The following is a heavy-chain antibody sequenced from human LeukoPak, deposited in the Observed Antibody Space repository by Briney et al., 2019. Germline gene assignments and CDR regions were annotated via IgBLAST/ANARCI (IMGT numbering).Heavy chain of an antibody. V-gene: IGHV4-38-2*01. CDR1: RYSISSGYY. D-gene: IGHD5-18*01. Sequence: SETLSLTWAVSRYSISSGYYWGWIRQPPGKGLEWIGSIYHSGSTYYNPSLKSRVTISVDTSKNQLSLKMSSVTAADTAVYYCASGYNYGYPFDSWGQGTLVTVSS. CDR3: ASGYNYGYPFDS. J-gene: IGHJ4*02. CDR2: IYHSGST.